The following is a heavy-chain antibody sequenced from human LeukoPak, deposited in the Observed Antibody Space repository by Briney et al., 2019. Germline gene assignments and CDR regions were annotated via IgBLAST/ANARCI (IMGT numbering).Heavy chain of an antibody. CDR3: ARGGGGTAYFDY. J-gene: IGHJ4*02. CDR1: GGSISTYY. V-gene: IGHV4-59*01. CDR2: IYYSGST. Sequence: SETPSLTCTVSGGSISTYYWNWIRQPPGKGLEWIGNIYYSGSTKYNPSLKSRITISVDTSKNQFSLKLSSVTAADTAVYYCARGGGGTAYFDYWGQGTLVTVSS. D-gene: IGHD2-21*02.